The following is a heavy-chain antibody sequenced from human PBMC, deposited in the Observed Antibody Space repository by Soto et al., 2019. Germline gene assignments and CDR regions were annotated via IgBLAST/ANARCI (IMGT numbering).Heavy chain of an antibody. CDR2: IYSGGST. CDR3: ARAAPAQQLFRNDAFDI. J-gene: IGHJ3*02. Sequence: EVQLVESGGGLVQPGGSLRLSCAASGFTVSSNYMSWVRQAPGKGLEWVSVIYSGGSTYYADYVKVRFTISRHNSKNTLYLQMNSLKAEDTAVYFCARAAPAQQLFRNDAFDIWGQGTMVSVSS. CDR1: GFTVSSNY. D-gene: IGHD6-6*01. V-gene: IGHV3-53*04.